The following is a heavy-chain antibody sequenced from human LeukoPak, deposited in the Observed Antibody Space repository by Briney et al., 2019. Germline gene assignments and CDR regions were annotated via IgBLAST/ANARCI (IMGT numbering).Heavy chain of an antibody. CDR1: GFTVNNHA. Sequence: GRSLRLSCAASGFTVNNHAMRWVREAPGKGLEWVAGLSWNSGTIRYADFVQGRFNISRDNAKNSLYIQMNSLRPEDTASYYCAKSRWLQVDDAFDAWGQGTMVTVSS. D-gene: IGHD5-24*01. J-gene: IGHJ3*01. CDR3: AKSRWLQVDDAFDA. CDR2: LSWNSGTI. V-gene: IGHV3-9*01.